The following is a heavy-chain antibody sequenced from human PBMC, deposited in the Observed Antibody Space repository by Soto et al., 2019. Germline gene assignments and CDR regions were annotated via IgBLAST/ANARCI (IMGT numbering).Heavy chain of an antibody. CDR1: GFTFGTYG. J-gene: IGHJ5*02. V-gene: IGHV3-23*01. D-gene: IGHD4-17*01. CDR3: AKVASTVTTLNWFDP. CDR2: ISGTGGST. Sequence: PGGSLRLSCAAPGFTFGTYGMSCVRQAPGKGLEWVSSISGTGGSTYYADSVKGRFTISRDNSKNTLYLQMHSLRAEDSAVYYCAKVASTVTTLNWFDPWGQGTLVTVSS.